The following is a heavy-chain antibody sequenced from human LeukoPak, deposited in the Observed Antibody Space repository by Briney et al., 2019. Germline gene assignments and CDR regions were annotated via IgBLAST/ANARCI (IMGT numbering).Heavy chain of an antibody. CDR2: INHSGST. CDR1: GGSFSGYY. J-gene: IGHJ4*02. CDR3: AREAVAGTVRYFDY. D-gene: IGHD6-19*01. Sequence: PSETLSLTCAVYGGSFSGYYWSWIRQPPGKGLEWIGEINHSGSTNYNPSLKSRVTISVGTSKNQFSLKLSSVTAADTAVYYCAREAVAGTVRYFDYWGQGTLVTVSS. V-gene: IGHV4-34*01.